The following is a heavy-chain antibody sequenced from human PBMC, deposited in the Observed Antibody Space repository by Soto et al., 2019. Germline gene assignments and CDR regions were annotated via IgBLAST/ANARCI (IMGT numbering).Heavy chain of an antibody. J-gene: IGHJ4*02. Sequence: QVQLVQSGSEVKKSGSSVKVSCKASGGTFSSYAITWVRQAPGQGLEWMGGIIAMSGTANYAQKFQGRVTIIADESTSTGYMELSSLRSEDTAVYYCARGPRGGPFDSWGQGTLVTVSS. V-gene: IGHV1-69*12. CDR3: ARGPRGGPFDS. D-gene: IGHD3-16*01. CDR1: GGTFSSYA. CDR2: IIAMSGTA.